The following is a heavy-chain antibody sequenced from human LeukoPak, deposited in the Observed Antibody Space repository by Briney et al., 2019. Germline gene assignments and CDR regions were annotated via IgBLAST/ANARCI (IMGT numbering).Heavy chain of an antibody. CDR3: ARQNTLIAAAGTGYFDY. CDR1: GGTFSSYA. V-gene: IGHV1-69*04. Sequence: ASVKVSCKASGGTFSSYAISWVRQAPGQGLEWMGRIIPILGIANYAQKFQGRVTITADKSTSTAYMELSSLGSEDTAVYYCARQNTLIAAAGTGYFDYWGQGTLVTVSS. D-gene: IGHD6-13*01. J-gene: IGHJ4*02. CDR2: IIPILGIA.